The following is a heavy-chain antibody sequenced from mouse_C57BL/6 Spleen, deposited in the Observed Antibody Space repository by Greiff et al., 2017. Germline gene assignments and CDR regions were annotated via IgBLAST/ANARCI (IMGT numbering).Heavy chain of an antibody. Sequence: VQLQQSVAELVKPGASAKLSCTASGFNIKDYYMHWVKQRTEQGLEWLGRLDPEDGVPKYAPKFQGTATITADTSSNTAYLQLSSLTSEDTAVYYCARDYYGSRWYFDGWGTGTTVTVCS. CDR1: GFNIKDYY. CDR2: LDPEDGVP. D-gene: IGHD1-1*01. CDR3: ARDYYGSRWYFDG. V-gene: IGHV14-2*01. J-gene: IGHJ1*03.